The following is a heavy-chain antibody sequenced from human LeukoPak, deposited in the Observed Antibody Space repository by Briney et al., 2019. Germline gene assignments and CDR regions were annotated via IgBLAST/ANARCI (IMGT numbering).Heavy chain of an antibody. V-gene: IGHV4-39*07. CDR3: ARDVGTALVTGDY. Sequence: SETLSLTCTVSGGSISSSSYYWGWIRQPPEKGLEWIGSIYYSGNTYYNPSLKSRVTISVDKSKNQLSLKLISVTAADTAVYYCARDVGTALVTGDYWGQGTLVTVSS. J-gene: IGHJ4*02. CDR1: GGSISSSSYY. D-gene: IGHD5-18*01. CDR2: IYYSGNT.